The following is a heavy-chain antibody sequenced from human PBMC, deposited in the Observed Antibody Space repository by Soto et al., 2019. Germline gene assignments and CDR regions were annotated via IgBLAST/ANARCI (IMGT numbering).Heavy chain of an antibody. CDR3: GSAPGRVFCSSPICPIFHYYSYLAV. J-gene: IGHJ6*03. Sequence: ASVTVSCQTAGYTFTRYDINWVRQATGQGLEWMGWMNPNSGNTGYAQKFQGRVTMTRNTSISTAYMELSSLRSEDTAVYYCGSAPGRVFCSSPICPIFHYYSYLAVWGKGTPVTVSS. D-gene: IGHD2-2*01. CDR1: GYTFTRYD. V-gene: IGHV1-8*01. CDR2: MNPNSGNT.